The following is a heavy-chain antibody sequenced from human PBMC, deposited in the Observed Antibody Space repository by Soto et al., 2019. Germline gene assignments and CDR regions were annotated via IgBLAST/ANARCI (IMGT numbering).Heavy chain of an antibody. CDR1: GFRFSSYG. V-gene: IGHV3-23*01. D-gene: IGHD6-13*01. Sequence: SLRLSCRTSGFRFSSYGMHWVRQAPGKGLEWVSAVSGSGGSTYYADSVKGRFTISRDNSKNTLYLQMNSLRAEDPAVYYCARRGPGTYFDYWGQGPLVTVSS. J-gene: IGHJ4*02. CDR2: VSGSGGST. CDR3: ARRGPGTYFDY.